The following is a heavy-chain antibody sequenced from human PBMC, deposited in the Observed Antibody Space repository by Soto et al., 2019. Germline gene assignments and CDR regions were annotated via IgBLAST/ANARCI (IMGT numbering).Heavy chain of an antibody. J-gene: IGHJ4*02. CDR1: GYTFTSYD. Sequence: GASVKVSCKASGYTFTSYDINWVRQATGQGLEWMGWMNPNSGNTGYAQKFQGRVTMTRNTSISTAYMELSSLRSEDTAVYYCARWGIAAAGNAYWGQGTLVTVSS. CDR3: ARWGIAAAGNAY. D-gene: IGHD6-13*01. CDR2: MNPNSGNT. V-gene: IGHV1-8*01.